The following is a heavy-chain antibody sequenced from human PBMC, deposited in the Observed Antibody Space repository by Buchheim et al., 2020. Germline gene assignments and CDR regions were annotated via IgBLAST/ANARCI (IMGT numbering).Heavy chain of an antibody. CDR3: AKLEGFYGSGSSDY. CDR1: GFTFRLYA. J-gene: IGHJ4*02. D-gene: IGHD3-10*01. Sequence: VQLLESGGALVQPGGSLRISCAASGFTFRLYAMMWVRQAPEKGLEWVSTLSGSGSRTYYSDSVKGRFTVSRDNSNNTLYLQMNSLRAEDTAFYFCAKLEGFYGSGSSDYWGQGT. V-gene: IGHV3-23*01. CDR2: LSGSGSRT.